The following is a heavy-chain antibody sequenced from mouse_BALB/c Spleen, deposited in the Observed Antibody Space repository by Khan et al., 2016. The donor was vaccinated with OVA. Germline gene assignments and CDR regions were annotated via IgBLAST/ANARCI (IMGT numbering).Heavy chain of an antibody. D-gene: IGHD1-1*01. CDR3: GRQGPYCGSSWFAY. CDR1: GFDFSRYW. J-gene: IGHJ3*01. Sequence: EVKLLESGGGLVQPGGSLKLSCAASGFDFSRYWMSWVRQAPGKGLEWIGEINPDSSTINYTPSLKDKFIISRDNAKNTLYLHMSKVRSEDTALXYCGRQGPYCGSSWFAYWGPGTLVTVSA. V-gene: IGHV4-1*02. CDR2: INPDSSTI.